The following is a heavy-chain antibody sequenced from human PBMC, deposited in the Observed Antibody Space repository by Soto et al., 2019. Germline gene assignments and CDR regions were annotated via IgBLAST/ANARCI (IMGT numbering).Heavy chain of an antibody. D-gene: IGHD3-3*01. CDR3: AKDHGIDYDFWSGYPSGWFDP. CDR1: GFTFSSYA. CDR2: ISGSGGST. Sequence: GGSLRLSCAASGFTFSSYAMSWVRQAPGKGLEWVSAISGSGGSTYYADSVKGRFTISRDNSKNTLYLQMNSLRAEDTAVYYCAKDHGIDYDFWSGYPSGWFDPWGQGTLVTVFS. V-gene: IGHV3-23*01. J-gene: IGHJ5*02.